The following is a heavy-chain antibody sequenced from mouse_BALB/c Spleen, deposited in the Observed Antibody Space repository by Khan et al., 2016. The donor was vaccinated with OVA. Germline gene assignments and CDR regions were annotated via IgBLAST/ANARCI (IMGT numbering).Heavy chain of an antibody. CDR2: INPVSDYT. CDR1: GYTFTSYT. D-gene: IGHD2-14*01. CDR3: AKEGAYYRSDGWFAY. Sequence: QVQLKQSGAELTRPGASVKMSCKASGYTFTSYTMHWVKQRPGQGLEWIGYINPVSDYTNYNQNFKDKVTLTADKYSSTAYMQLRSLTSEDSAVYYCAKEGAYYRSDGWFAYWGQGTLVTVST. V-gene: IGHV1-4*01. J-gene: IGHJ3*01.